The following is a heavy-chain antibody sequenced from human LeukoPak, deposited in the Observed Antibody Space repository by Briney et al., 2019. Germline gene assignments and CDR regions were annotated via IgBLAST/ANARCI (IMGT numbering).Heavy chain of an antibody. CDR1: GFTFSSYA. Sequence: GGSLRLSCAASGFTFSSYAMHWVRQAPGKGLEWVAVISYDGSNKYYADSVKGRFTISRDNSKNTLYLQMNSLRAEDTAVYYCVRDRGYRLYYFDYWGQGTLVTVSS. J-gene: IGHJ4*02. D-gene: IGHD5-18*01. CDR2: ISYDGSNK. V-gene: IGHV3-30-3*01. CDR3: VRDRGYRLYYFDY.